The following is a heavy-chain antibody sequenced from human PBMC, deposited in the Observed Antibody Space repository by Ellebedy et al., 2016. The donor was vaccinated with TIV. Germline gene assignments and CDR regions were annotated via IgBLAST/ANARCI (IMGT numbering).Heavy chain of an antibody. Sequence: ASVKVSCKTSGYSFTAYFLHWVRQAPGQGLEWMGRINPNSGDTTYAQKFLGRVTLTRDTSISTAYMGLSRLRSDDTAIYYCARAYYYNSIAYYFDSWGQGTLVTVSS. D-gene: IGHD3-22*01. J-gene: IGHJ4*02. CDR2: INPNSGDT. CDR1: GYSFTAYF. CDR3: ARAYYYNSIAYYFDS. V-gene: IGHV1-2*06.